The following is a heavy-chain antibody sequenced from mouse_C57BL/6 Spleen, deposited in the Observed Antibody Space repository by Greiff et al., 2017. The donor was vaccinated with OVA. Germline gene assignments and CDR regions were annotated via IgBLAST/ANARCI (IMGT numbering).Heavy chain of an antibody. J-gene: IGHJ2*01. CDR3: ARVQGGYFDY. D-gene: IGHD6-1*01. CDR2: ISYDGST. V-gene: IGHV3-6*01. Sequence: EVQLQESGPGLVKPSQSLSLTCSVTGYSITSGYYWNWIRQFPGNNLEWMGYISYDGSTNYNPSLKNRISITRDPSKNQFFLKLKSVTTEDTATYYCARVQGGYFDYWGQGTTLTVSS. CDR1: GYSITSGYY.